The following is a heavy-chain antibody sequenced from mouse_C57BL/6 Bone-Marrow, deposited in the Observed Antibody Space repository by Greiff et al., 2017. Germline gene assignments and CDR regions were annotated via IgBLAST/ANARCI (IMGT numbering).Heavy chain of an antibody. CDR2: ISSGSSTI. J-gene: IGHJ2*01. V-gene: IGHV5-17*01. Sequence: DVKLVESGGGLVKPGGSLKLSCAASGFTFSDYGMRWVRQAPEKGLQWVAYISSGSSTIYYADTVKGRFTISRDNAKNTLFLQMTSLRSEDTAMYYCARGYYVDYWGQGTTLTVSS. CDR3: ARGYYVDY. CDR1: GFTFSDYG.